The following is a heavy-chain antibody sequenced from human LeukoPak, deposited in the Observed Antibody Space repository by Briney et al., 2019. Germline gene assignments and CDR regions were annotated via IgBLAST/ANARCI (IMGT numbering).Heavy chain of an antibody. J-gene: IGHJ4*02. CDR1: GCTFSSYG. D-gene: IGHD6-19*01. Sequence: GGSLRLSCAASGCTFSSYGMHWVRQAPGKGLEWVAVISYDGSNKYYADSVKGRFTISRDNSKNTLYLQMNSLRAEDTAVYYCAKDMVWAAVAGTVDYWGQGTLVTVSS. CDR3: AKDMVWAAVAGTVDY. CDR2: ISYDGSNK. V-gene: IGHV3-30*18.